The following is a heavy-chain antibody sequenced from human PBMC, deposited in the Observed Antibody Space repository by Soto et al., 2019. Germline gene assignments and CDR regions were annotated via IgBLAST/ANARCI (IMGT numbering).Heavy chain of an antibody. CDR2: ISSSSSTI. D-gene: IGHD2-2*01. J-gene: IGHJ6*02. Sequence: GGSLRLSCAASGFTFSSYSMNWVRQAPGKGLEWVSYISSSSSTIYYADSVKGRFTISRDNAKNSLYLQMNSLRDEDTAVYYCAREPNHCSSTSCPQIYYYYYGMDVWGQGTTVTVSS. CDR1: GFTFSSYS. CDR3: AREPNHCSSTSCPQIYYYYYGMDV. V-gene: IGHV3-48*02.